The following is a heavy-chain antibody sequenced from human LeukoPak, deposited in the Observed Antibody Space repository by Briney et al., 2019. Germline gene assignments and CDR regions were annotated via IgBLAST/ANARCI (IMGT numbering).Heavy chain of an antibody. V-gene: IGHV1-18*01. CDR2: ISAYNGNT. J-gene: IGHJ4*02. CDR3: ARDDFGWYALDY. CDR1: GYTFTSYG. Sequence: GASVKVTCTASGYTFTSYGISWVRQAPGQGLEWMGWISAYNGNTNYAQKLQGRVTMTTDTSTSTAYMELRSLRSDDTAVYYCARDDFGWYALDYWGQGTLVTVSS. D-gene: IGHD6-19*01.